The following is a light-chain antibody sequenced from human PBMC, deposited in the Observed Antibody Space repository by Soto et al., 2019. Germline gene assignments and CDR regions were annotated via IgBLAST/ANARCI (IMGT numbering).Light chain of an antibody. CDR1: NSDVGSYNF. V-gene: IGLV2-23*02. CDR2: EVS. CDR3: CSTAGSSTYV. J-gene: IGLJ1*01. Sequence: QSVLTQPASVSGSPGQSITISCTRTNSDVGSYNFVSWYQQHPGKAPKVMIFEVSKRPSGVSDRFSGSKSGNTASLTISGLQAEDEADYYCCSTAGSSTYVFGTGTKLTVL.